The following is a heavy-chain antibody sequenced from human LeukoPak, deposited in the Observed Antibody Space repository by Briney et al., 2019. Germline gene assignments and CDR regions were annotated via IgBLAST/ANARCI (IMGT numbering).Heavy chain of an antibody. CDR1: GFTFSSYA. V-gene: IGHV3-23*01. CDR3: ARDYLLLWFGELQYYFDY. Sequence: GGSLRLSCAASGFTFSSYAMSWVRQAPGKGLEWVSAISGSGGSTYYADSVKGRFTISRDNSKNTLYLQMNSLRAEDTAVYYCARDYLLLWFGELQYYFDYWGQGTLVTVSS. CDR2: ISGSGGST. D-gene: IGHD3-10*01. J-gene: IGHJ4*02.